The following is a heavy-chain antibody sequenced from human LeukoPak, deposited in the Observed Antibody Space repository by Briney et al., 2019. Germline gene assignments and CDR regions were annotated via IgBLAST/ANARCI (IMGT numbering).Heavy chain of an antibody. CDR3: AKGLYKHVGATPDFAFDI. V-gene: IGHV3-23*01. CDR2: ISGSGGST. D-gene: IGHD1-26*01. Sequence: GGSLRLSCAASGFTFSSYAMSWVRQAPGKGLEWVSAISGSGGSTYYAGSVQGRFTISRDNSKNTLNLQMNSLRAEETAVYYCAKGLYKHVGATPDFAFDIWGQGTLVTVSS. CDR1: GFTFSSYA. J-gene: IGHJ3*02.